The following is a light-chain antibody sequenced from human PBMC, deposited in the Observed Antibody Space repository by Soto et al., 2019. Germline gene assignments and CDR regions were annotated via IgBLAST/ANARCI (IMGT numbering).Light chain of an antibody. CDR1: QSLLHSNGVNY. J-gene: IGKJ2*01. V-gene: IGKV2-28*01. Sequence: DIVMTQSPLSLPVTPGEPASISCRSSQSLLHSNGVNYLDWYLQKPGQSPQLLIYLGSYRASGVPDRFSGGGSGTDFTLKISRVEADDVGVYYCLHTLQTPYTFGQGAKLEIK. CDR2: LGS. CDR3: LHTLQTPYT.